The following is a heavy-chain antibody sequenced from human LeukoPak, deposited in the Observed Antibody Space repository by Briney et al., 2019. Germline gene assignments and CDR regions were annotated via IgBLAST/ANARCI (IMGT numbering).Heavy chain of an antibody. CDR1: GFTFSSHW. CDR2: IKQDGSEK. D-gene: IGHD3-22*01. V-gene: IGHV3-7*01. CDR3: ARDRGYPTFDY. Sequence: GTSLRLSCAASGFTFSSHWVTWVRQAPGKGLEWVANIKQDGSEKNYVDSVKGRFTISRDNAKNSLYLQMNSLRAEDTAVYYCARDRGYPTFDYWGQGTLVTVSS. J-gene: IGHJ4*02.